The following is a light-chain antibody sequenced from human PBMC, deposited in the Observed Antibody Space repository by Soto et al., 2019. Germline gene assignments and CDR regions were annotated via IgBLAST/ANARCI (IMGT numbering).Light chain of an antibody. CDR3: AAWDDSLSGFYV. CDR2: RNN. J-gene: IGLJ1*01. Sequence: QSVLTQPPSASGTPGQRVTISCSGSSSNIGSNYVYWYQQLPGTAPKVLIYRNNQRPSGVPVRFSGSKSGTSASLAISGLRSEDEADYYCAAWDDSLSGFYVFGTGTKLTVL. V-gene: IGLV1-47*01. CDR1: SSNIGSNY.